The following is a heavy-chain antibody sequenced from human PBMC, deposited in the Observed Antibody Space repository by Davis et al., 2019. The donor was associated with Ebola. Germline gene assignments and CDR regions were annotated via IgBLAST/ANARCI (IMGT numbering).Heavy chain of an antibody. J-gene: IGHJ4*02. CDR3: ARDLDGVFDY. V-gene: IGHV1-69*13. CDR1: GYTFTGYY. CDR2: IIPIFGTA. Sequence: SVKVSCKASGYTFTGYYMHWVRQAPGQGLEWMGGIIPIFGTANYAQKFQGRVTITADESTSTAYMELSSLRSEDTAVYYCARDLDGVFDYWGQGTLVTVSS. D-gene: IGHD3-10*01.